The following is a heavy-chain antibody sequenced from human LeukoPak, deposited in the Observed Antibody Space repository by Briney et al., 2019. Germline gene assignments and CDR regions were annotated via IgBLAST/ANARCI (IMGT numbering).Heavy chain of an antibody. J-gene: IGHJ4*02. D-gene: IGHD3-10*01. CDR1: GYTFTSYG. CDR3: TRDLITMVQGVPRDLGY. CDR2: ISAYNGNT. V-gene: IGHV1-18*01. Sequence: ASVKVSCKASGYTFTSYGISWVRQAPGQGLEWMGWISAYNGNTNYAQKLQGRVTMTTDTSTSTAYMELRSLRSDDTAVYYCTRDLITMVQGVPRDLGYWGQGTLVSVSS.